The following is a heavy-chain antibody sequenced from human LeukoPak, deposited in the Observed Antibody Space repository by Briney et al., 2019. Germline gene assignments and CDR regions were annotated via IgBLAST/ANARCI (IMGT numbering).Heavy chain of an antibody. J-gene: IGHJ5*02. V-gene: IGHV4-59*01. Sequence: SETLSLTCTVSGGSITSYYWSWIRQPPGKGVEWIGYIYYSGSTKYNPSLKSRVTISVDTCKNQFSLKLSSVTAADPAVYYCARGRWFAPWGQGTLVTVSS. CDR1: GGSITSYY. CDR2: IYYSGST. CDR3: ARGRWFAP.